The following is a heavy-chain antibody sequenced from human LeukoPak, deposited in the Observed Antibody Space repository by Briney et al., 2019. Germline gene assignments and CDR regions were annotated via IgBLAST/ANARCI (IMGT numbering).Heavy chain of an antibody. Sequence: GGSLRLSCAASGFTFSSYSMNWVRQAPGKGLEWVSSISSSSSYIYYADSVKGRFTISRDNAKNSLYLQMNSLRAEDTAVYYCARPTRYHDSSGYYDAFDIWGQGTMVTVSS. CDR3: ARPTRYHDSSGYYDAFDI. J-gene: IGHJ3*02. CDR1: GFTFSSYS. V-gene: IGHV3-21*01. CDR2: ISSSSSYI. D-gene: IGHD3-22*01.